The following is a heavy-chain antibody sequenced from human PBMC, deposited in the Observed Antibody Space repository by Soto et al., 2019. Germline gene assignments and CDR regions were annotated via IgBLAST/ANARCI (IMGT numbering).Heavy chain of an antibody. D-gene: IGHD6-19*01. Sequence: QVQLQQWGAGLLKPSETLSLTCAVYGGSFSGYYWSWIRQPPGKGLEWIGEINLSGSTNYNPSLKSRVTISVDTSKNQFSLKLSSVTAADTAVYYCATYSGWPPYDYWGQGTLVTVSS. CDR1: GGSFSGYY. CDR2: INLSGST. V-gene: IGHV4-34*01. CDR3: ATYSGWPPYDY. J-gene: IGHJ4*02.